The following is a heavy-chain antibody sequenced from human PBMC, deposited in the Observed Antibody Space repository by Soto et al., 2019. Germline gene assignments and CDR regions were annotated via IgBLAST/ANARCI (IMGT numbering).Heavy chain of an antibody. Sequence: DVQLVESGGGLVQPGRSLRLSCAASGFTFDDYAMHWVRQAPGKGLEWVSGISWNSGSIGYADSVKGRFTISRDNAKNSLYLQMNSLRAEDTALYYCAKDLDYIWGSFDYWGQGTLVTVSS. CDR2: ISWNSGSI. CDR3: AKDLDYIWGSFDY. D-gene: IGHD3-16*01. CDR1: GFTFDDYA. V-gene: IGHV3-9*01. J-gene: IGHJ4*02.